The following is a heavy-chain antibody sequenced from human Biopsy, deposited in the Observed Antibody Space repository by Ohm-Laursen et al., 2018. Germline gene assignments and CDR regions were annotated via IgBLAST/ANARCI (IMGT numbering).Heavy chain of an antibody. Sequence: SSVKVSCKASGYTFTGYYIHWVRQAPGQGLEWMGWINAKTGDTNYAQKFQGRVTMTRDTSISTAYVDLSSLRSDDTAVYYCTRGGYYYDSLAYYYWFDPWGQGALVTVSS. CDR1: GYTFTGYY. J-gene: IGHJ5*02. D-gene: IGHD3-22*01. CDR2: INAKTGDT. CDR3: TRGGYYYDSLAYYYWFDP. V-gene: IGHV1-2*02.